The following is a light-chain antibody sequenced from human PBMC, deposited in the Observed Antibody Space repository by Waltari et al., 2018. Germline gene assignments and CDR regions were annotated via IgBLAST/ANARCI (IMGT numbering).Light chain of an antibody. CDR2: GAS. V-gene: IGKV3-15*01. Sequence: EIVMTQSPATLSVSPGERATLSCRASQSVSSNLAWYQQKPGQAPRLLIYGASTRATGIPARFSGSGSGTEFNLTISSMQSEDVAVYYCQQYNNWPRTFGQGTKVEIK. J-gene: IGKJ1*01. CDR1: QSVSSN. CDR3: QQYNNWPRT.